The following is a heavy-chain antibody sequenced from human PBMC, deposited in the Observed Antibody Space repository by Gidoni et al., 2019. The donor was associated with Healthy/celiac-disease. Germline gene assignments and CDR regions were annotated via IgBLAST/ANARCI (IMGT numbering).Heavy chain of an antibody. CDR2: ISSSSSTI. J-gene: IGHJ4*02. CDR1: GFSFSSYS. CDR3: ARGDVGYYDSSGYYYNY. V-gene: IGHV3-48*02. Sequence: EVQLVESGGGLVQPGGSLRLSCAASGFSFSSYSMNWVRQAPGKGLEGVSYISSSSSTIYYADSVKGRFTISRDNAKNSLYLQMNSLRDEDTAVYYCARGDVGYYDSSGYYYNYWGQGTLVTVSS. D-gene: IGHD3-22*01.